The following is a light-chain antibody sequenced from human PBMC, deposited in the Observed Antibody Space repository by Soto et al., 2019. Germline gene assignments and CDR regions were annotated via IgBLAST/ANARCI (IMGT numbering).Light chain of an antibody. CDR1: QSVATYY. CDR3: QHYGSSPWT. CDR2: GAS. Sequence: EIVLTQSPGTLSLSPGERATLSCRASQSVATYYLGWFQQKAGQAPRLLIYGASSRDTGIPARFSGSGSGTHFTLTISSLEPEDFAVYYCQHYGSSPWTFGQGTKVDIK. J-gene: IGKJ1*01. V-gene: IGKV3-20*01.